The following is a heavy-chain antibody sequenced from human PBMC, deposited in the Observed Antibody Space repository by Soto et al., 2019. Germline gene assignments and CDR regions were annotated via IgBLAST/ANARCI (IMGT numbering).Heavy chain of an antibody. V-gene: IGHV3-23*01. CDR3: SKSARGDGYKNAFDI. CDR2: ISGTGGTT. J-gene: IGHJ3*02. CDR1: GFTFSDYV. D-gene: IGHD5-12*01. Sequence: GGSLRLSCAASGFTFSDYVMTWVRQAPGKGLEWVSAISGTGGTTYYADSVKGRFTFSRDNSKNTLYLQMNSLRAEDTALYYCSKSARGDGYKNAFDIWGHGTMVTVSS.